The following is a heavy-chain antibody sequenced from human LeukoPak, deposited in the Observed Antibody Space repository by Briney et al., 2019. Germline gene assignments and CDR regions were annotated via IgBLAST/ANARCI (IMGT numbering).Heavy chain of an antibody. Sequence: ASETLSLTCTVPGGSISSYYWSWIRQPPGKGLEWIGYIYYSGSTNYNPSLKSRVTISVDTSKNQFSLKLSSVTAADTAVYYCARSLVTGLGWYFDLWGRGTLVTVSS. CDR2: IYYSGST. D-gene: IGHD2-21*02. CDR3: ARSLVTGLGWYFDL. J-gene: IGHJ2*01. V-gene: IGHV4-59*08. CDR1: GGSISSYY.